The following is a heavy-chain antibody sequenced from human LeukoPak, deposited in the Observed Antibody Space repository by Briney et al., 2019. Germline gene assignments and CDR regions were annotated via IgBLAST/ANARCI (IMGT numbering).Heavy chain of an antibody. CDR2: INHSGST. CDR3: ASRLLYSRTLIDC. CDR1: GGSFSGYY. D-gene: IGHD6-13*01. J-gene: IGHJ4*02. V-gene: IGHV4-34*01. Sequence: SETLSLTCAVYGGSFSGYYWSWIRQPPGKGLEWIGEINHSGSTNYNPSLKSRVTISVDTSKNQFSLKLSSVTAADTAVYYCASRLLYSRTLIDCWGQGTLVTVS.